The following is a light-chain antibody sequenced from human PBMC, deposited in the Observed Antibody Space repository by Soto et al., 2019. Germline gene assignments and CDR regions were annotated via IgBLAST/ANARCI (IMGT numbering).Light chain of an antibody. CDR2: CAS. Sequence: EIVITQSPATLSVSRGKRDTLPGGHSQSVSSNLVGYQQKPGQAPRLLIYCASTRATSIPAGFGGGGCSREFSRTIISIQSADVAAAYCQQYDNWPPWTFGQGTKVDIK. CDR1: QSVSSN. CDR3: QQYDNWPPWT. J-gene: IGKJ1*01. V-gene: IGKV3-15*01.